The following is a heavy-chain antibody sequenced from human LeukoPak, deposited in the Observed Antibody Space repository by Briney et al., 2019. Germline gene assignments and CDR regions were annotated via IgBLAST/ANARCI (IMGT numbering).Heavy chain of an antibody. CDR2: IYYSGST. D-gene: IGHD3-22*01. CDR3: AREGSSGYYYGGFDY. CDR1: GGSISSYY. Sequence: SETLSLTCTVSGGSISSYYWSWIRQPPGKGLEWIGYIYYSGSTNYNPSLKSRVTISVDTSKNQFSLKLSSVTAADTAVYYCAREGSSGYYYGGFDYWGRGTLVTVSS. V-gene: IGHV4-59*01. J-gene: IGHJ4*02.